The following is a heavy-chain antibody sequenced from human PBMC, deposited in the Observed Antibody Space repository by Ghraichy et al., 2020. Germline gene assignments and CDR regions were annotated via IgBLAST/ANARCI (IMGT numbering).Heavy chain of an antibody. D-gene: IGHD1-26*01. V-gene: IGHV3-23*01. J-gene: IGHJ2*01. CDR1: GFTFTRYA. CDR2: VSGSGGGT. Sequence: GGSLRLSCSASGFTFTRYAMNWVRQAQGKGLEWISAVSGSGGGTYFADPVKGRFTISRDNSKNTVYLQMDNLRAGDTAVYYCAKGRGATFNWYFDLWGRGTLGAVSS. CDR3: AKGRGATFNWYFDL.